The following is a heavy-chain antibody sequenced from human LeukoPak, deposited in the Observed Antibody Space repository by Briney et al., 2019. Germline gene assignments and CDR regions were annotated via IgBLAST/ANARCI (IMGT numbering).Heavy chain of an antibody. CDR3: ATRTGGGYYY. Sequence: ASVKDSCKVSGYTLTELSMHWVRQAPGKGLEWMGGFDPEDGETIYAQKFQGRVTVTEDTSTDTAYMELSSLRSEDTAVYYCATRTGGGYYYWGQGTLVTVSS. V-gene: IGHV1-24*01. J-gene: IGHJ4*02. D-gene: IGHD2-21*01. CDR1: GYTLTELS. CDR2: FDPEDGET.